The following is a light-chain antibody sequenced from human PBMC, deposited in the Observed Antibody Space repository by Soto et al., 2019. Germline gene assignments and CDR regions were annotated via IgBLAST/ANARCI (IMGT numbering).Light chain of an antibody. V-gene: IGLV2-14*01. CDR1: SSDIGAYKY. CDR3: SSYTGSNTWM. CDR2: EVN. J-gene: IGLJ3*02. Sequence: QSVLTQPASVSGSPGQSITISCSGTSSDIGAYKYVSWYQQHPGEAPKLMIYEVNNRPSGVSDRFSGSKSGNTASLTISGLQAEDEADYYCSSYTGSNTWMFGGGTKLTVL.